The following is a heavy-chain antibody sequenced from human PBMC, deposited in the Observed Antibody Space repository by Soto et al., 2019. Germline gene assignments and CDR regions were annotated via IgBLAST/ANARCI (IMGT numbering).Heavy chain of an antibody. CDR1: GYTFTSYY. CDR2: INPSGGST. V-gene: IGHV1-46*01. Sequence: ASVKVSCKASGYTFTSYYMHWVRQAPGQGLEWMGIINPSGGSTSYAQKFQGRVTITTDTLMSTVYVDLSSLRSEDTAVYYCARGVEAGRLPGGFDPWAQGTLVTVSS. CDR3: ARGVEAGRLPGGFDP. J-gene: IGHJ5*02. D-gene: IGHD6-19*01.